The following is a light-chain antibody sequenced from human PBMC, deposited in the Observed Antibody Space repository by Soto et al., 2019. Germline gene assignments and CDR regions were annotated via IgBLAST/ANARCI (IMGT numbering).Light chain of an antibody. J-gene: IGKJ4*01. V-gene: IGKV1-16*02. CDR2: GAS. CDR1: QGLNNY. Sequence: DIQMTQSPSSLSASVGDRVTITCRASQGLNNYLAWFQQKPGKAPKSLIYGASSLQSGVPSKFSGSGSGTDSTLTISSMQPLDFATSYCQPYNHYPLTFGGGTNVEIK. CDR3: QPYNHYPLT.